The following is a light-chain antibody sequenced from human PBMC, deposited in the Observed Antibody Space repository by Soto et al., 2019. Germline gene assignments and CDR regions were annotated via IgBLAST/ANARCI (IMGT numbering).Light chain of an antibody. J-gene: IGLJ1*01. CDR2: GNS. CDR3: QSYDSSLSDV. Sequence: QSVLTQPHSVSGAPGQRVTISCTGSSSNIGAGYDVHWYQQLPGTAPKLLIYGNSNRPSGVPDRCSGSKSGTSASLAITGLQAEDEADYYCQSYDSSLSDVFGTGTKLTVL. CDR1: SSNIGAGYD. V-gene: IGLV1-40*01.